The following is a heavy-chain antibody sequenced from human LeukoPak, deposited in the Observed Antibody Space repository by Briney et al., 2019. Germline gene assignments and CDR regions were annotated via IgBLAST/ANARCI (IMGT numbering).Heavy chain of an antibody. J-gene: IGHJ4*02. V-gene: IGHV1-69*13. D-gene: IGHD3-22*01. Sequence: ASVNVSCKASGGTFSSYAISWVRQAPGQGVEWMGGIIPILGTANYAQKFQGRVTITADESTSTAYMELSSLRSEDTAVYYCASHYYDSSGYYYGFDYWGQGTLVTVSS. CDR2: IIPILGTA. CDR3: ASHYYDSSGYYYGFDY. CDR1: GGTFSSYA.